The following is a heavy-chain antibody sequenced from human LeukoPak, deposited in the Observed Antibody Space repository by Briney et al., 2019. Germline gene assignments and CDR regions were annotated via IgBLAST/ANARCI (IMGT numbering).Heavy chain of an antibody. CDR1: GGSISSGGYS. D-gene: IGHD4-23*01. Sequence: SETLSLTCAVSGGSISSGGYSWSWIRQPPGKGLEWIGYIYHSGSTYYNPSLKSRVTISVDRSKNQFSLKLSSVTTADTAVYYCARANALTYGGNPYFDYWGQGTLVTVSS. CDR2: IYHSGST. CDR3: ARANALTYGGNPYFDY. V-gene: IGHV4-30-2*01. J-gene: IGHJ4*02.